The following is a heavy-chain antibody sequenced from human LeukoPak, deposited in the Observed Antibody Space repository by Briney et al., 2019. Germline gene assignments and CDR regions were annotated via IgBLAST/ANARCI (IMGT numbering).Heavy chain of an antibody. J-gene: IGHJ5*02. V-gene: IGHV1-69*02. CDR3: ARAVGPAAINWFDP. D-gene: IGHD2-2*02. CDR2: IIPIFGMA. CDR1: GGTFSSYT. Sequence: ASVKVSCKASGGTFSSYTISWVRQAPGQGLEWMGRIIPIFGMANYAQKFQGRVTITADKSTSTAYMELSSLRSEDTAVYYCARAVGPAAINWFDPWGQGTLVTVSS.